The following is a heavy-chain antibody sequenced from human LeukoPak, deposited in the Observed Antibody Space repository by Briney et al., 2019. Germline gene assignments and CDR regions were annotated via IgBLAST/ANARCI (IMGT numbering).Heavy chain of an antibody. V-gene: IGHV1-24*01. CDR1: GFTFNGYY. J-gene: IGHJ3*02. D-gene: IGHD3-16*02. CDR2: FDPEDGET. CDR3: ATDSFRLRLGELSLYDAFDI. Sequence: ASVKVSCKTSGFTFNGYYIHWVRQAPGKGLEWMGGFDPEDGETIYAQKFQGRVTMTEDTSTDTAYMELSSLRSEDTAVYYCATDSFRLRLGELSLYDAFDIWGQGTMVTVSS.